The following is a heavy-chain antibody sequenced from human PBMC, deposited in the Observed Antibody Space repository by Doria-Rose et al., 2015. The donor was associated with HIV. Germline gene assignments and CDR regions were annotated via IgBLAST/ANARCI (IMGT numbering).Heavy chain of an antibody. CDR2: IYTSGST. J-gene: IGHJ2*01. CDR3: ARDLEQLVHPSFLGYFDL. CDR1: YY. V-gene: IGHV4-61*09. D-gene: IGHD6-6*01. Sequence: YYWSWIRQPAGKGLEWIGHIYTSGSTNYNPSLKSRVTISVDTSKNQFSLKLSSVTAADTAVYYCARDLEQLVHPSFLGYFDLWGRGTLVTVSS.